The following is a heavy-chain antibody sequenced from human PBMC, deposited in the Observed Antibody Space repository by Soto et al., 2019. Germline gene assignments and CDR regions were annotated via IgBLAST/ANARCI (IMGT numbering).Heavy chain of an antibody. Sequence: SQTLSLTCAISGDSVSSNSAAWNWIRQSPSRGLEWLGRTYYRSKWYNDYAVSVKSRITINPDTSKNQFSLQLNSVTPEDTAVYYCARGGYCSSTSCYLPVDYWGQGTLVTVSS. D-gene: IGHD2-2*01. CDR1: GDSVSSNSAA. J-gene: IGHJ4*02. CDR2: TYYRSKWYN. CDR3: ARGGYCSSTSCYLPVDY. V-gene: IGHV6-1*01.